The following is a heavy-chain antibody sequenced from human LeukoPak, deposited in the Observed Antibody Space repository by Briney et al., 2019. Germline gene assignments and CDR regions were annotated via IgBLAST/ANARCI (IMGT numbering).Heavy chain of an antibody. J-gene: IGHJ6*02. CDR3: AKERVAGTCYYYYGMDV. CDR2: ISGSGGST. V-gene: IGHV3-23*01. D-gene: IGHD6-19*01. CDR1: GFTFSSYA. Sequence: GGSLRLSCAASGFTFSSYAMRWVRQAPGKGLEWVSAISGSGGSTYYADSVKGRFTISRDNSKNTLYLQMNSLRAEDTAVYYCAKERVAGTCYYYYGMDVWGQGTTVTVSS.